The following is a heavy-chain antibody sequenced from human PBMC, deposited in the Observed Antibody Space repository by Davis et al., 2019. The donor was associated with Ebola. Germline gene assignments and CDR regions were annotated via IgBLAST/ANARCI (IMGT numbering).Heavy chain of an antibody. D-gene: IGHD3-10*01. Sequence: GGSLRLSCAASGFTFDDYGMTWVRQAPGKGLEWVSGISWNGDITRYADSVKGRFTISRDNTKNTVHLQMNSLRVEDTAEYYCVRAGSPPQFYYYYGMDDWGQGTTVIVSS. CDR3: VRAGSPPQFYYYYGMDD. CDR2: ISWNGDIT. V-gene: IGHV3-20*04. J-gene: IGHJ6*02. CDR1: GFTFDDYG.